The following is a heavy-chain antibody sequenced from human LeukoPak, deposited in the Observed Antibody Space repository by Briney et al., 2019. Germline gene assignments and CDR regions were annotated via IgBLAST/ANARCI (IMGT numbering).Heavy chain of an antibody. D-gene: IGHD6-13*01. Sequence: ASVKVSCKASGYTFTGYYLHWGRQAPGQGLEWMGWINPNSGGTNYAQKFQGRVTMTRDTSISTAYMELSRLSSDDTAVYYCATDMGSSWIYWGQGTLVTVSS. V-gene: IGHV1-2*02. CDR2: INPNSGGT. CDR3: ATDMGSSWIY. CDR1: GYTFTGYY. J-gene: IGHJ4*01.